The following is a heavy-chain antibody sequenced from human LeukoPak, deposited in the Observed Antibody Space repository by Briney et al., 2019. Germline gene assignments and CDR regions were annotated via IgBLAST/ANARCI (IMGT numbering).Heavy chain of an antibody. V-gene: IGHV3-72*01. CDR2: SRNKENSYST. CDR1: GFTFSDWF. Sequence: GGSLRLSCAASGFTFSDWFMDWARQAPGKGLEWVGLSRNKENSYSTEYAASVKGRFTISRDESKNSLYLQMDSLKTADTAVYYCVREYYYGMDVWGQGTTVTVSS. CDR3: VREYYYGMDV. J-gene: IGHJ6*02.